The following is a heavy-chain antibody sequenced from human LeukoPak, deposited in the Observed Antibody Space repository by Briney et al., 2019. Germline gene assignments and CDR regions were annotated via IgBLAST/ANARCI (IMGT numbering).Heavy chain of an antibody. D-gene: IGHD3-10*01. J-gene: IGHJ5*02. CDR3: ARETYYYGSGSYPMYNWFDP. V-gene: IGHV1-8*01. CDR1: GYTFSSYD. CDR2: MNPNSGNT. Sequence: GASVKVSCKASGYTFSSYDINWVRQATGQGLEWMGWMNPNSGNTGYAQKFQGRVNMTRNTSISTAYMELSSLRSEDTAVYYCARETYYYGSGSYPMYNWFDPWGQGTLVTVSS.